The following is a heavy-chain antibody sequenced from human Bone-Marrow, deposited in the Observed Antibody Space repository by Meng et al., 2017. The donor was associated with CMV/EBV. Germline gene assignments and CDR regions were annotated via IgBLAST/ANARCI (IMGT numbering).Heavy chain of an antibody. CDR1: GFSFNTYA. Sequence: GGSLRLSCAASGFSFNTYAMHWVRQAPGKGLEWVAFIRYDGSNKYYADSLEGRFTISRDNSKNTLYLQMNSLRAEDTAVYYCARELGRPPYQLLFGVGYYFDYWGQGTLVTVSS. J-gene: IGHJ4*02. V-gene: IGHV3-30*02. D-gene: IGHD2-2*01. CDR2: IRYDGSNK. CDR3: ARELGRPPYQLLFGVGYYFDY.